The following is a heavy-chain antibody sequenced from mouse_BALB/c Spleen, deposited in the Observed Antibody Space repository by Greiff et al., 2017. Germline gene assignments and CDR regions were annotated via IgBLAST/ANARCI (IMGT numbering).Heavy chain of an antibody. J-gene: IGHJ1*01. CDR1: GYTFTEYI. CDR3: ARQIYYGNSYWYFDV. Sequence: QVQLQQPGAELVKPGASVKLSCKASGYTFTEYIIHWVKQRSGQGLEWIGWFYPGSGSIKYNEKFKDKATLTADKSSSTVYMELSRLTSEDSAVYFCARQIYYGNSYWYFDVWGAGTTVTVSS. CDR2: FYPGSGSI. D-gene: IGHD2-1*01. V-gene: IGHV1-62-2*01.